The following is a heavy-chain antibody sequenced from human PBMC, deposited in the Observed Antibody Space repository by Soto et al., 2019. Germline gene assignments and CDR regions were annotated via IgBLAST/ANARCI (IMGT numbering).Heavy chain of an antibody. V-gene: IGHV4-31*03. CDR1: GGSISSGGYY. CDR2: IYYSGST. D-gene: IGHD6-6*01. J-gene: IGHJ4*02. CDR3: ARESEYSSSIPFDY. Sequence: QVQLQESGPGLVKPSQTLSLTCTVSGGSISSGGYYWSWIRQHPGKGLERIGYIYYSGSTYYNPSLKSRVTISVDTSKNHFSLKLSSVTAADTAVYYCARESEYSSSIPFDYWGQGTLVTVSS.